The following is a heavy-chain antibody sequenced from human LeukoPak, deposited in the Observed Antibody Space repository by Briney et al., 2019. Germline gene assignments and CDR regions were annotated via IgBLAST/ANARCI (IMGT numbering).Heavy chain of an antibody. Sequence: GGSLRLSCAASGLTFSNNWMHWVRQAPGKGLVWVSRINSEGSTISYAESVKGRFTISRDNAKNTLYLQMNSLRAEDTAVYYCARGGVPGAFDYWGQGTLVTVS. CDR1: GLTFSNNW. D-gene: IGHD2-2*01. CDR3: ARGGVPGAFDY. J-gene: IGHJ4*02. V-gene: IGHV3-74*01. CDR2: INSEGSTI.